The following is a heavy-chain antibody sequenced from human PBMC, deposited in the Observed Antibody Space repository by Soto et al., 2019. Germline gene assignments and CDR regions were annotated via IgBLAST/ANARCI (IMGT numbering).Heavy chain of an antibody. V-gene: IGHV1-3*01. CDR2: INAGNGNT. Sequence: ASVKVSCKASGYTFTSYAMHWVRQAPGQRLEWMGWINAGNGNTKYSQKFQGRVTITRDTSASTAYMELSSLRSEDTAVYYCAREIVVVVAAISWFDTWGQGTLVTVSS. J-gene: IGHJ5*02. D-gene: IGHD2-15*01. CDR3: AREIVVVVAAISWFDT. CDR1: GYTFTSYA.